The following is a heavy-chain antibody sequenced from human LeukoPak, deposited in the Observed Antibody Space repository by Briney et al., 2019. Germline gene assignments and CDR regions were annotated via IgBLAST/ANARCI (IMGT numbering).Heavy chain of an antibody. CDR1: GFTFSNYG. J-gene: IGHJ4*02. Sequence: GGSLRLSCAASGFTFSNYGMHWVRQAPGKGLEWVAVISYDGSNKYYADSVKGRFTISRDNSKNTLYLQMNSLRGEDTAVYYCAKDGERWLRLTNDYWGQGTLVTVSS. CDR2: ISYDGSNK. CDR3: AKDGERWLRLTNDY. V-gene: IGHV3-30*18. D-gene: IGHD5-24*01.